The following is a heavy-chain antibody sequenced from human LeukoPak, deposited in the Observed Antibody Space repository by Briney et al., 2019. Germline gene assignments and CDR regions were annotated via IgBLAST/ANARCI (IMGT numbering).Heavy chain of an antibody. CDR3: ARDHSNWNYAPDF. Sequence: ASVKVSCKASGYTSTRYGISWVRQAPGQGLQWLGWISASNGNTSYAQKFRDRVTMSTDTSTGTAYLDVRSLTSDDTAVYYCARDHSNWNYAPDFWGQGTLVIVS. J-gene: IGHJ4*02. CDR1: GYTSTRYG. D-gene: IGHD1-7*01. V-gene: IGHV1-18*01. CDR2: ISASNGNT.